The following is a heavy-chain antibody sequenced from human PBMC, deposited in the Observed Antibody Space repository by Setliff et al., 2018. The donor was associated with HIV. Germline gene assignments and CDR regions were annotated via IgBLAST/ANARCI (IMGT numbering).Heavy chain of an antibody. CDR3: ARDRGTITMTVFDL. J-gene: IGHJ2*01. Sequence: SETLSLTCTVSGGSMRSHYWSWIRQPPGKALDWIGYIDYSGSTSYNPSLESRVTMSLDNSKNQFSLKLSSVTAADTAVYYCARDRGTITMTVFDLWGRGTLVTVSS. D-gene: IGHD3-22*01. CDR2: IDYSGST. CDR1: GGSMRSHY. V-gene: IGHV4-59*11.